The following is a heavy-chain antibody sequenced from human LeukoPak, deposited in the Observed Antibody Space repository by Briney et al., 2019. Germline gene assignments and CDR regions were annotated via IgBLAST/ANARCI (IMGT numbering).Heavy chain of an antibody. CDR3: ARQGGIAEIDY. D-gene: IGHD6-13*01. CDR2: IYYSGST. V-gene: IGHV4-59*01. Sequence: PSETLSFTGTVSGGSISSYYWSWIRQPPGKGLEWIGYIYYSGSTNYNPSLKSRVTISVDTSKNQSSLKLSSVTAADTAVYYCARQGGIAEIDYWGQGTLVTVSS. CDR1: GGSISSYY. J-gene: IGHJ4*02.